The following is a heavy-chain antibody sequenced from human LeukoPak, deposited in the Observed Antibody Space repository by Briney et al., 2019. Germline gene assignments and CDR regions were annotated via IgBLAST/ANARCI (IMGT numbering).Heavy chain of an antibody. D-gene: IGHD3-10*01. V-gene: IGHV1-3*01. J-gene: IGHJ4*02. CDR3: ARDYYGSGSYFEFDY. CDR2: INAGNGNT. Sequence: AASVKVSCKASGYTFTSYAMHWVRQAPGQRLEWMGWINAGNGNTKYSQKFQGRVTITRDTSASTAYMELSSLRSEDTAVYYCARDYYGSGSYFEFDYWGQGTLVTVSS. CDR1: GYTFTSYA.